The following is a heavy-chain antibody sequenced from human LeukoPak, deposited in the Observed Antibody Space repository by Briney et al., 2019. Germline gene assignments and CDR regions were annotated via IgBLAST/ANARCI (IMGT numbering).Heavy chain of an antibody. CDR2: IKEDGSEK. V-gene: IGHV3-7*01. CDR1: GFIFNTYW. D-gene: IGHD2-2*01. J-gene: IGHJ6*03. CDR3: ARGVRGYCSRISCWGGGYYYYMDV. Sequence: PGGSLRLSCAASGFIFNTYWMTWVRQARGKGLEWVANIKEDGSEKYYVDSVKGRFTISRDNAKNSLHLQMNSLRVEDTAVYYCARGVRGYCSRISCWGGGYYYYMDVWGKGTTVTVSS.